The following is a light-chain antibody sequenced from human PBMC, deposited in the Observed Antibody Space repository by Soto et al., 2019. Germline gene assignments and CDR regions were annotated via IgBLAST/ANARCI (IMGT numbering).Light chain of an antibody. CDR3: QTWGTGIVV. CDR1: SGHSSYA. CDR2: LNSDGRH. J-gene: IGLJ2*01. V-gene: IGLV4-69*01. Sequence: QLVLTQSPSASASLGASVKLTCTLSSGHSSYAIAWHQQQPEKGPRYLMKLNSDGRHSKGDGIPDRFSGSSSGAERYLTISSLQSEDEADYSCQTWGTGIVVFGGGTKLTVL.